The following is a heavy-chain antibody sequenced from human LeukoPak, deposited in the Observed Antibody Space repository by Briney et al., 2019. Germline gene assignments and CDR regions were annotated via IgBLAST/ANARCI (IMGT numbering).Heavy chain of an antibody. J-gene: IGHJ6*02. Sequence: PGVSLRLSCAASGFTFSSYAMHWVRQAPGKGLEWVAVISYDGSNKYYADSVKGRFSVSRDNSKNTLYLQMNSPRVEDTAVYYCARDGQRLAPYAMDVWGQGTTITVSS. V-gene: IGHV3-30-3*01. CDR1: GFTFSSYA. D-gene: IGHD6-25*01. CDR2: ISYDGSNK. CDR3: ARDGQRLAPYAMDV.